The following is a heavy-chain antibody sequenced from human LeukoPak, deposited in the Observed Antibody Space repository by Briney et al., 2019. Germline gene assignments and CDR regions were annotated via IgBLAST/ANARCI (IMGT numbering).Heavy chain of an antibody. CDR3: ARDDSSGYYYGNNWFDP. D-gene: IGHD3-22*01. CDR1: GFTFSSYE. V-gene: IGHV3-48*03. Sequence: GGSLRLSCAASGFTFSSYEMNWVRQAPGKGLEWVSYISSNDNTIYYAGSVKGRFTISRDNAKNSLYLQMNSLRAEDTAVYYCARDDSSGYYYGNNWFDPWGQGTLVTVSS. J-gene: IGHJ5*02. CDR2: ISSNDNTI.